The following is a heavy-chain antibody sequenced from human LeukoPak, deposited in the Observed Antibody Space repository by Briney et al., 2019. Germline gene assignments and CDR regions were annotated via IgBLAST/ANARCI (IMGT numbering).Heavy chain of an antibody. J-gene: IGHJ4*02. D-gene: IGHD6-19*01. V-gene: IGHV3-33*03. Sequence: GRSLRLSCAASEFPFSSYGMHWVRQAPGQGLEWVAVIWHDGSYKYYADSVKGRFTISRDNSKNTLYLQMNSLRAEDTAVYFCASGDYSSGWKLDYWGQGTLFTVSS. CDR3: ASGDYSSGWKLDY. CDR1: EFPFSSYG. CDR2: IWHDGSYK.